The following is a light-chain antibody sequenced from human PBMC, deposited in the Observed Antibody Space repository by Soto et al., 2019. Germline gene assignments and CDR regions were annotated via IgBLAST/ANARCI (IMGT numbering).Light chain of an antibody. CDR1: QSVSSVY. CDR2: DVS. CDR3: QQYGNSPLT. Sequence: EVVLTQSPATLSLSPGERATLSCGASQSVSSVYLAWYQQKPGLAPRLLIHDVSSRATGIPDRFSGSGSGTDFTLTISRLEPEDFAVYYCQQYGNSPLTFGGGAKVEIK. J-gene: IGKJ4*01. V-gene: IGKV3D-20*01.